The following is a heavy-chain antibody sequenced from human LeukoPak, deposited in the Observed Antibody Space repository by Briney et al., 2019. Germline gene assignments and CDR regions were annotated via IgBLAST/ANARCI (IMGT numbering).Heavy chain of an antibody. Sequence: GGSLRLSRAASGFTFSSYAMHWVRQAPGKGLEWVAVISYDGSNKYYADSVKGRFTISRDNSKNTLYLQMNSLRAEDTAVYYCARDLRYFDWLFDFDYWGQGTLVTVSS. CDR1: GFTFSSYA. V-gene: IGHV3-30*04. J-gene: IGHJ4*02. CDR2: ISYDGSNK. CDR3: ARDLRYFDWLFDFDY. D-gene: IGHD3-9*01.